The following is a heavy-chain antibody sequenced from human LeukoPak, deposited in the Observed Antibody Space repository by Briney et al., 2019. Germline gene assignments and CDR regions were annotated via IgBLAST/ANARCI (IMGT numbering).Heavy chain of an antibody. J-gene: IGHJ5*02. CDR2: IYTSGST. V-gene: IGHV4-4*07. CDR3: AREGLAGSSTSCYGGSWFDP. Sequence: SETLSLTCTVSGGSISSYYWSWIRQPAGKGLEWIGRIYTSGSTNYNPSLKSLVTMSVDTSKSQSALKLSSGTAADTAVYYCAREGLAGSSTSCYGGSWFDPGGQGTLVTVSS. CDR1: GGSISSYY. D-gene: IGHD2-2*01.